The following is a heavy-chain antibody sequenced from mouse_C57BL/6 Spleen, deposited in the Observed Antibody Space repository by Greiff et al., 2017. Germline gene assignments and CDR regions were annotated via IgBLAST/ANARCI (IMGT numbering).Heavy chain of an antibody. J-gene: IGHJ4*01. Sequence: QVQLQQSGPGLVQPSQSLSITCTVSGFSLTSYGVHWVRQSPGKGLEWLGVIWRGGSTDYNAAFMPRLSITKDNSKSQVFFKMNSLQADDTAIYYCATYYDPFYAMDYWGQGTSVTVSS. CDR3: ATYYDPFYAMDY. V-gene: IGHV2-5*01. CDR1: GFSLTSYG. CDR2: IWRGGST. D-gene: IGHD2-4*01.